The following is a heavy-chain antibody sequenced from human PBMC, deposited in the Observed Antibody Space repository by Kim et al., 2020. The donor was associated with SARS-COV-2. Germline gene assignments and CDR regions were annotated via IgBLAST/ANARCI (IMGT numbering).Heavy chain of an antibody. CDR1: GFTFSDYA. V-gene: IGHV3-30*09. D-gene: IGHD3-22*01. CDR2: ILQDGTTK. CDR3: ARERTHYFASSFGY. Sequence: GGSLRLSCEASGFTFSDYALHWVRQAPGNGLEWVAVILQDGTTKYYADSVKGRFAISRDSSKNTLSLQMNRLKTEDTAVYYCARERTHYFASSFGYWGQG. J-gene: IGHJ4*02.